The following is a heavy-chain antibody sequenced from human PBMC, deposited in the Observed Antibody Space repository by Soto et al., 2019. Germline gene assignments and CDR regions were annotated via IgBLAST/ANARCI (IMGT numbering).Heavy chain of an antibody. CDR1: GGSFSGYY. J-gene: IGHJ6*02. Sequence: SETLSLTCAVYGGSFSGYYWGWIRQPPGEGLGWVGSSDSSGNTYYNPSLKSRVTISADTSQNQFSLDLTSVTATDTAVYFCARHPGYCSGGSCNGQYTLDVWGQGTTVTVSS. CDR2: SDSSGNT. D-gene: IGHD2-15*01. CDR3: ARHPGYCSGGSCNGQYTLDV. V-gene: IGHV4-39*01.